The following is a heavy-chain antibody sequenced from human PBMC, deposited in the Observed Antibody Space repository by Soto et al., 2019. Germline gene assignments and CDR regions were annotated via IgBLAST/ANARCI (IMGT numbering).Heavy chain of an antibody. J-gene: IGHJ6*02. CDR1: CYTFTSYG. D-gene: IGHD2-8*01. V-gene: IGHV1-18*04. CDR2: ISAYNGNT. CDR3: ARDCTNGVCYLWHVYYYYGMDV. Sequence: SVKVSCKASCYTFTSYGISWVRQAPGQGLEWMGWISAYNGNTNYAQKLQGRVTMTTDTSTSTAYMELRSLRSDDTAVYYCARDCTNGVCYLWHVYYYYGMDVWGQGTTVTVSS.